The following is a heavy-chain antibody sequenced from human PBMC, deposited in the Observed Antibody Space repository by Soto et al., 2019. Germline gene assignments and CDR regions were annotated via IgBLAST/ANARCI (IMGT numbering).Heavy chain of an antibody. CDR2: IYYSGST. CDR1: GCSISSYY. Sequence: SETLSLTCTVSGCSISSYYWSWIRQPPGKGLEWIGYIYYSGSTNYNPSLKSRVTISVDTSKNQFSLKLSSVTAADTAVYYCARGTDILTGYPGNWFDPWGQGTLVTV. D-gene: IGHD3-9*01. V-gene: IGHV4-59*01. J-gene: IGHJ5*02. CDR3: ARGTDILTGYPGNWFDP.